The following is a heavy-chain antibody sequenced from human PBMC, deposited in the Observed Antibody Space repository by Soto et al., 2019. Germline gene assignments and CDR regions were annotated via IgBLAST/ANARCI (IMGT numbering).Heavy chain of an antibody. Sequence: SETLSLTCTVSGGSISSYYWSWIRQPPGKGLEWIGYIYYSGSTNYNPSLKSRVTISVDTSKNQFSLKLSSVTAADTAVYYCARRTIVVVPAAMRGGAGIYYYYYMDVWGKGTTVTVSS. J-gene: IGHJ6*03. D-gene: IGHD2-2*01. CDR1: GGSISSYY. CDR3: ARRTIVVVPAAMRGGAGIYYYYYMDV. V-gene: IGHV4-59*08. CDR2: IYYSGST.